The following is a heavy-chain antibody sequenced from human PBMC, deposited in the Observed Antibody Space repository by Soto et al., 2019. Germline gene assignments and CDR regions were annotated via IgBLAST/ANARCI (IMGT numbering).Heavy chain of an antibody. CDR2: IHYSGST. V-gene: IGHV4-31*03. CDR1: GGSISNGGYY. J-gene: IGHJ4*01. D-gene: IGHD3-10*01. CDR3: ARVRGSGSYAAYYFDS. Sequence: PSEILSLTCTVSGGSISNGGYYWNWVRQHPGKGLEWIGYIHYSGSTWYNPSLESRVTISVDTSKDQFSLKLRSVTAADTAVYYCARVRGSGSYAAYYFDSWGQGTLVTVSS.